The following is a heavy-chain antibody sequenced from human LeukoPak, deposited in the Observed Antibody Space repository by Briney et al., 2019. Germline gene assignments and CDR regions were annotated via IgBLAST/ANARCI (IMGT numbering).Heavy chain of an antibody. CDR3: ARVPPFDY. CDR2: IYYSGST. Sequence: SETLSLTCTVSGGSISSSSYYWGWIRQPPGKGLEWIGSIYYSGSTYYNPSLKSRVTISVDTSKNQFSLKLSSVTAAHTAVYYCARVPPFDYWGQGTLVTVSS. V-gene: IGHV4-39*07. J-gene: IGHJ4*02. CDR1: GGSISSSSYY.